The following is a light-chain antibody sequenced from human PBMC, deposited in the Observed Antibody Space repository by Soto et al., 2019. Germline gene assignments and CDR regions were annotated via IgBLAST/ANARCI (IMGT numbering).Light chain of an antibody. CDR1: SGHSSCI. J-gene: IGLJ3*02. CDR3: ETWDSNTRV. CDR2: LEGSGSY. V-gene: IGLV4-60*02. Sequence: QLVLTQSSSASASLGSSVKLTCTLSSGHSSCIIAWHQQQPGQAPRYLKKLEGSGSYHKGSGVPDRFSGSSSGADRYLTISNLQFEDEADYYCETWDSNTRVFGGGTKLTVL.